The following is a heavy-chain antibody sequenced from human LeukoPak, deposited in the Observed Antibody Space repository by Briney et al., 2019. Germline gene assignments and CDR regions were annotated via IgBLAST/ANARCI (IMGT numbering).Heavy chain of an antibody. J-gene: IGHJ4*02. D-gene: IGHD5-12*01. CDR2: IKNDGSDK. CDR1: GFSFSAAW. V-gene: IGHV3-7*01. Sequence: GGSLRLSCEASGFSFSAAWMTWVRQAPGKGLEWVATIKNDGSDKYYVDSVKGRFTLSRDNAKNSVYLQMNNLRVEDTAVYYCANLGYSDGGQGTLVTVSS. CDR3: ANLGYSD.